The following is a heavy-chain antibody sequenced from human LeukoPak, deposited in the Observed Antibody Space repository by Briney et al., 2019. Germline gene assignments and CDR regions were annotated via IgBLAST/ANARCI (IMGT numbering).Heavy chain of an antibody. J-gene: IGHJ6*02. Sequence: ASVKVSCKASGYTFTSYDINWVRQATGQGLEWMGWMNPNSGNTGYAQKFQGRVTMTRNTSISTAYMELSSLRSEDTAVYYCARVYYYGSGSYLRSYYYYGMDVWGQGTAVTVSS. V-gene: IGHV1-8*01. D-gene: IGHD3-10*01. CDR1: GYTFTSYD. CDR3: ARVYYYGSGSYLRSYYYYGMDV. CDR2: MNPNSGNT.